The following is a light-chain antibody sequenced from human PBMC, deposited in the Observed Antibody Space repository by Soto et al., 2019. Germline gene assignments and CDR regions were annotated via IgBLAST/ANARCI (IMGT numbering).Light chain of an antibody. Sequence: DIPMTQSPSSLSASVGDRVTITCRASQGISNYLAWYQQKPGKVPKLLIYAASTLQSGVPSRFSGSGSGTDFTLTISSLQPEDVATYYCQKYNSALGVFTFGPGTKVDIK. V-gene: IGKV1-27*01. CDR1: QGISNY. J-gene: IGKJ3*01. CDR2: AAS. CDR3: QKYNSALGVFT.